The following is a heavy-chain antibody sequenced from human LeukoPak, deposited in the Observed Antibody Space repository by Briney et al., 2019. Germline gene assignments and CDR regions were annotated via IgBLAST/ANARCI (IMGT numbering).Heavy chain of an antibody. Sequence: SETLSLTCTASGGSISSYYWSWIRQPPGKGLEWIGYIYYSGSTNYNPSLKSRVTISVDTSKNQFSLKLSSVTAADTAVYYCAREDIDNWFDPWGQGTLVTVSS. V-gene: IGHV4-59*01. CDR3: AREDIDNWFDP. J-gene: IGHJ5*02. CDR2: IYYSGST. CDR1: GGSISSYY.